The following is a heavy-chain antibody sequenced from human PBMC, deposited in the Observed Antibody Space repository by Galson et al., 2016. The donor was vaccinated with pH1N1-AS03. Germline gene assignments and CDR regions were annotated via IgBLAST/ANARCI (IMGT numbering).Heavy chain of an antibody. CDR1: GYTFTDYN. J-gene: IGHJ4*02. CDR3: ARGSGTSATTSLPY. V-gene: IGHV1-18*04. D-gene: IGHD2-15*01. Sequence: SVKVSCKVSGYTFTDYNMHWVRQAPGQGLEWVGWISGDSSQTKSAQIVQDRVTLTTDTSTSTAYLEMRSLRSDDTAVYYCARGSGTSATTSLPYWGQGTLVTVSS. CDR2: ISGDSSQT.